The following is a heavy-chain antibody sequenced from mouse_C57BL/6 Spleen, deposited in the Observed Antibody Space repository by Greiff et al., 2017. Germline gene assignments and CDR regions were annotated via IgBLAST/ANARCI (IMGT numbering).Heavy chain of an antibody. Sequence: QVQLKQPGAELVKPGASVKLSCKASGYTFTSYWMHWVKQRPGRGLEWIGRIDPNSGGTKYNEKFKSKATLTVDKPSSTAYMQRSSLTSEDSAVYYCARSPTGTYYAMDYWGQGTSVTVSS. D-gene: IGHD4-1*02. CDR3: ARSPTGTYYAMDY. J-gene: IGHJ4*01. V-gene: IGHV1-72*01. CDR1: GYTFTSYW. CDR2: IDPNSGGT.